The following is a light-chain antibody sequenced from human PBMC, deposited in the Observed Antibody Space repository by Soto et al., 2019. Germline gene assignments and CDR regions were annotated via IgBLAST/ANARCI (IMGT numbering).Light chain of an antibody. CDR1: QSTSGW. CDR2: DAS. J-gene: IGKJ5*01. Sequence: DIQMTQSPSTLSASVGDRVTITCRASQSTSGWLAWYQQKPGRAPKLLIYDASTLESGVPSRFSGSGSETEFTLTISRLQPDDFATYFCHSRAFGQGTRLEIK. CDR3: HSRA. V-gene: IGKV1-5*01.